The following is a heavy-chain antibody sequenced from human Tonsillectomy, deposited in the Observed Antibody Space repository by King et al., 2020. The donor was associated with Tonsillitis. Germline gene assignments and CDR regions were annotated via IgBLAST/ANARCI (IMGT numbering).Heavy chain of an antibody. V-gene: IGHV3-23*04. CDR1: GFTFSTYA. J-gene: IGHJ6*02. CDR3: AKCPYDFWSGGLYYAMDV. Sequence: VQLVESGGGLVQPGGSLRLSCAASGFTFSTYALTWVRQAPGKGLDWVSVMMVAGARTYHADPLKGRFTISRDNSKNTLYLQMNSLRAEDTAIYYCAKCPYDFWSGGLYYAMDVWGQGTTVTVSS. D-gene: IGHD3-3*01. CDR2: MMVAGART.